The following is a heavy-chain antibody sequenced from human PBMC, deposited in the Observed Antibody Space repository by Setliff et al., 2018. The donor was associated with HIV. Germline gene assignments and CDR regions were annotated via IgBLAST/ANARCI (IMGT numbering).Heavy chain of an antibody. CDR2: TYHSGNT. CDR1: GYSISSGYY. D-gene: IGHD5-12*01. J-gene: IGHJ5*02. V-gene: IGHV4-38-2*02. CDR3: ARDFKRYNSPCRFDP. Sequence: SETLSLTCAVSGYSISSGYYWGWIRQPPGRGLEWIGSTYHSGNTYYNPSLKSRVTISVDTSKNQFSLKLNSVTAADTAVYYCARDFKRYNSPCRFDPWGPGTLVTVSS.